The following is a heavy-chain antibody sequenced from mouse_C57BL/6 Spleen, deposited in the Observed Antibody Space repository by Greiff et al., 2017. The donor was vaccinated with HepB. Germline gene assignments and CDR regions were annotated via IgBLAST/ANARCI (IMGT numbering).Heavy chain of an antibody. D-gene: IGHD2-1*01. CDR2: IDPSDSYT. CDR1: GYTFTSYW. Sequence: QVQLQQPGAELVKPGASVKLSCKASGYTFTSYWMQWVKQRPGQGLEWIGEIDPSDSYTNYNQKFKGKATLTVDTSSSTAYMQLSSLTSEDSAVYYGARWGNYEGYWGQGTTLTVSS. V-gene: IGHV1-50*01. CDR3: ARWGNYEGY. J-gene: IGHJ2*01.